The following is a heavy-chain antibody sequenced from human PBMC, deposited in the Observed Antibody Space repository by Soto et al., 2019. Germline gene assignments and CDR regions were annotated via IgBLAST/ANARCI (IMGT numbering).Heavy chain of an antibody. CDR1: GLTFRSFP. J-gene: IGHJ5*02. D-gene: IGHD6-13*01. CDR3: TRDASRDSSARGWFDP. V-gene: IGHV3-21*01. CDR2: ISSNSAYI. Sequence: GGSLRLSCAASGLTFRSFPMNWVRQAPGKGLEWVSTISSNSAYIYYTYALRGRFTISRDNAKNSLHLQMNSLRAEDTAVYYCTRDASRDSSARGWFDPLGPGTLVTVSS.